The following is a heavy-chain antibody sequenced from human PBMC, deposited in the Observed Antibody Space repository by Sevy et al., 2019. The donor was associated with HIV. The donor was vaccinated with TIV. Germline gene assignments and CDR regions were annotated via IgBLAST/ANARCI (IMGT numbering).Heavy chain of an antibody. CDR3: ATGHYYDSSGYGSGSSWFDP. CDR1: GGSFSGYY. D-gene: IGHD3-22*01. CDR2: INHSGST. Sequence: SETLSLTCAVYGGSFSGYYWSWIRQPPGKGLEWIGEINHSGSTNYNPSLKSRVTISVDTSKNQFSLKLSSVTAADTAVYYCATGHYYDSSGYGSGSSWFDPWGQGTLVTVSS. J-gene: IGHJ5*02. V-gene: IGHV4-34*01.